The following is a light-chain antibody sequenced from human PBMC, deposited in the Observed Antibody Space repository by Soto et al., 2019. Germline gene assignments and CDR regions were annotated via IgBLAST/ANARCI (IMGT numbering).Light chain of an antibody. Sequence: QSALTQPASVSGSPGQSITISCNGSSSDVGGYKYVSWYQHHPGKAPRLMIYEVSNRPSGISSRFSGSKSGNTASLTISGLQAEDEADYFCTSYTNTDALLVFGGGTKLTVL. V-gene: IGLV2-14*01. CDR2: EVS. J-gene: IGLJ2*01. CDR1: SSDVGGYKY. CDR3: TSYTNTDALLV.